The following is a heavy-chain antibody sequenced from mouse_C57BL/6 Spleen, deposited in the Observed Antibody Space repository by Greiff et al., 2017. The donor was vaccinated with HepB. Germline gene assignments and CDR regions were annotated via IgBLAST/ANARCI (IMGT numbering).Heavy chain of an antibody. V-gene: IGHV5-12*01. CDR3: ARFDGSWFAY. J-gene: IGHJ3*01. D-gene: IGHD2-3*01. CDR1: GFTFSDYY. Sequence: EVKVVESGGGLVQPGGSLKLSCAASGFTFSDYYMYWVRQTPEKRLEWVAYISNGGGSTYYPDTVKGRFTISRDNAKNTLYLQMSRLKSEDTAMYYCARFDGSWFAYWGQGTLVTVSA. CDR2: ISNGGGST.